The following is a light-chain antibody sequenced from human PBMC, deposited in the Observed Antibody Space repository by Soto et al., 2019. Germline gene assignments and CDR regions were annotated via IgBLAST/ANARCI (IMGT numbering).Light chain of an antibody. CDR1: SSDVGVYNY. J-gene: IGLJ1*01. V-gene: IGLV2-14*03. Sequence: QSALTQPASVSGSPGQSITISCTGTSSDVGVYNYVSWFQQHPGKAPKLMVYDVSNRPSGVSNRFSGSKSGNTASLTISGLQAEDEADHYCSSYTSSNSYVFGTGTKVTVL. CDR3: SSYTSSNSYV. CDR2: DVS.